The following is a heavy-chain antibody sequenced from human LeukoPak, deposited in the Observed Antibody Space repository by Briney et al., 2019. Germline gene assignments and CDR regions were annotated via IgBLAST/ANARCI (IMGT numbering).Heavy chain of an antibody. Sequence: IPSETLSLTCTVSGGSISGGSYYWSWIRQPPGKGLEWIGYIYYSGSTKYNLSLKSRVTISVDTSKNQLSLKLSSVTAADTAVYYCVRGEYGPFDYWGQGTLVTVSS. CDR2: IYYSGST. J-gene: IGHJ4*02. CDR3: VRGEYGPFDY. CDR1: GGSISGGSYY. D-gene: IGHD2/OR15-2a*01. V-gene: IGHV4-61*01.